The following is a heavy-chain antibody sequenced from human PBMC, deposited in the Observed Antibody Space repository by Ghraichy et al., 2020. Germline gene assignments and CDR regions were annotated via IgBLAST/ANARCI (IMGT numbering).Heavy chain of an antibody. CDR2: IYGGGST. CDR1: GFTVSSYY. D-gene: IGHD2-21*01. J-gene: IGHJ4*02. Sequence: GGSLRLSCAASGFTVSSYYMSWVRQAPGKGLEWVSVIYGGGSTYYADSAKGRFTIYRDNSKNTLYLQMNSRGAEDTAVYYCARGVGGGSDCCPLDYWGQGTLVTVSS. CDR3: ARGVGGGSDCCPLDY. V-gene: IGHV3-53*01.